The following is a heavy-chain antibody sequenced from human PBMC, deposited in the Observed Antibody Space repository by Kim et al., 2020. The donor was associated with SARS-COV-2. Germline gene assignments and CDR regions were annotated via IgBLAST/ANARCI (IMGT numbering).Heavy chain of an antibody. CDR3: ARGGWGVAGIDY. J-gene: IGHJ4*02. Sequence: NYRGPGNGRIAISRDSATNRVYLQMNSRRGEDTAVYYCARGGWGVAGIDYWGQGTLVTVSS. D-gene: IGHD6-19*01. V-gene: IGHV3-74*01.